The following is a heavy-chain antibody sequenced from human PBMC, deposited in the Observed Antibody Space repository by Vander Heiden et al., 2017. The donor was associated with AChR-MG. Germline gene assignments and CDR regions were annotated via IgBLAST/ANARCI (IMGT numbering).Heavy chain of an antibody. CDR2: IKQDGSEK. V-gene: IGHV3-7*01. Sequence: EVQLVESGGGLVQPGGSLRRSCAASGFPFSSYWMSWVRQAPGKGLEWVANIKQDGSEKYYVDSVKGRFTISRDNAKNSLYLQMNSLRAEDTAVYYCAKVTHYYYYMDVWGKGTTVTVSS. CDR3: AKVTHYYYYMDV. J-gene: IGHJ6*03. CDR1: GFPFSSYW.